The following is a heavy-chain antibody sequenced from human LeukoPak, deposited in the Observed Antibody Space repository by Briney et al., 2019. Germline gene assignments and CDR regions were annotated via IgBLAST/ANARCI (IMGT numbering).Heavy chain of an antibody. V-gene: IGHV4-34*01. CDR3: ARGGAYSGWFPFDY. D-gene: IGHD6-19*01. CDR1: GGSFSGCY. Sequence: SETLSLTCAVYGGSFSGCYWSWIRQPPGKGLEWIGEINHSGSTNYNPSLKSRVTISVDTSKNQFSLKLSSVTAADTAVYYCARGGAYSGWFPFDYWGQGTLVTVSS. CDR2: INHSGST. J-gene: IGHJ4*02.